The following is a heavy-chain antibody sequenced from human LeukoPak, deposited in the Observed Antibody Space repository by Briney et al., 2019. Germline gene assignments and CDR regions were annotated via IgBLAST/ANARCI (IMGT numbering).Heavy chain of an antibody. CDR3: ARDMYSRGWYADY. Sequence: GGSLRLSCAASGFSFSTYAMSWVRQAPVKGLEWVSGFTGSGGRTFYADSVKGRFIISKDNSRNTLYLQMNSLTADDTAVYYCARDMYSRGWYADYWGQGTPVTVSS. V-gene: IGHV3-23*01. J-gene: IGHJ4*02. D-gene: IGHD6-19*01. CDR1: GFSFSTYA. CDR2: FTGSGGRT.